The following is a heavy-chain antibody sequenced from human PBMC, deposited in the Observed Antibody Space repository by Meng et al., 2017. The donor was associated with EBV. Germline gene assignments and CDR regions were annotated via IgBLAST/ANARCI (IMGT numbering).Heavy chain of an antibody. D-gene: IGHD5-18*01. J-gene: IGHJ4*02. CDR2: FLPRLGAP. CDR3: ASVSVMGYTPDY. V-gene: IGHV1-69*13. Sequence: YAAGVEGPVYSVMVSCKTTGSQFKCYAISRVRQAPGKGRERLGGFLPRLGAPNYARKFNSRVKITAYESTRPNNMGLSSLRSEDWAISYGASVSVMGYTPDYWGQGTLVTVSS. CDR1: GSQFKCYA.